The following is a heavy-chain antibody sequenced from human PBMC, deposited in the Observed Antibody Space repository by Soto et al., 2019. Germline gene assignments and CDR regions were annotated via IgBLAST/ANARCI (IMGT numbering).Heavy chain of an antibody. CDR3: ARDRQWLDKTYYFDY. CDR1: GFTFSSYA. J-gene: IGHJ4*02. CDR2: ISYDGSNK. V-gene: IGHV3-30-3*01. Sequence: LRLSCAASGFTFSSYAMHWVRQAPGKGLEWVAVISYDGSNKYYADSVKGRFTISRDNSKNTLYLQMNSLRAEDTAVYYCARDRQWLDKTYYFDYWGQGTLVTVSS. D-gene: IGHD6-19*01.